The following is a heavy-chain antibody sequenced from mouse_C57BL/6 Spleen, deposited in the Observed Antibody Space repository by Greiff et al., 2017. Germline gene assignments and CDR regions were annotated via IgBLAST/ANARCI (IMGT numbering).Heavy chain of an antibody. Sequence: EVQLVESGPGLVKPSQSLSLTCSVTGYSITSGYYWNWIRPFPGTNLEWMGYISYDGSTYYNPSLKNRISISRDTSMNQFILKWNSVTTEATATYYVARYDYDGWYFDVWGTGTTVTVSS. CDR3: ARYDYDGWYFDV. D-gene: IGHD2-4*01. J-gene: IGHJ1*03. CDR1: GYSITSGYY. V-gene: IGHV3-6*01. CDR2: ISYDGST.